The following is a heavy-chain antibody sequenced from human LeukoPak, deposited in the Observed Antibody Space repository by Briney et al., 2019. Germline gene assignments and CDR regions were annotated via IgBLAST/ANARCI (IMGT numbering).Heavy chain of an antibody. V-gene: IGHV3-74*01. Sequence: PGGSLRLSCAASGFTLSSYWMHWVRQAPGKGLVWVSRINSDGSKTIYADSVKGRFTISRDNAKNTLYLQMNSLRAEDTAVYYCAKPSTDYGDYVSWFDPWGQGTLVTVSS. J-gene: IGHJ5*02. CDR2: INSDGSKT. CDR1: GFTLSSYW. CDR3: AKPSTDYGDYVSWFDP. D-gene: IGHD4-17*01.